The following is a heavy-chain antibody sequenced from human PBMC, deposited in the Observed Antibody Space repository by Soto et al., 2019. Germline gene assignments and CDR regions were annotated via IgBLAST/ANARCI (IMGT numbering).Heavy chain of an antibody. V-gene: IGHV3-23*01. CDR1: GFTFSSYA. J-gene: IGHJ4*02. D-gene: IGHD3-10*01. Sequence: GGSLRLSCAASGFTFSSYAMSWVRQAPGKGLEWVSAISGSGGSTYYADSVKGRFTISRDNSKNTLYLQMNSLRAEDTAVYYCAKDAVLLWFGVKGYYFDYWGQGTLVTVSS. CDR2: ISGSGGST. CDR3: AKDAVLLWFGVKGYYFDY.